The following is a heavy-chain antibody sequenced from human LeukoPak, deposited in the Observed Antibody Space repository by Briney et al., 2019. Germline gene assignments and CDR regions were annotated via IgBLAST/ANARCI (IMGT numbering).Heavy chain of an antibody. V-gene: IGHV3-30*02. CDR1: GFTFSSYS. CDR3: AKLAGSGSYSSNEFDY. J-gene: IGHJ4*02. CDR2: IRYDGSNK. Sequence: PGGSLRLSCAASGFTFSSYSMTWVRQAPGKGLEWVAFIRYDGSNKYYADSVKGRFTISRDNSKNTLYLQMNSLRAEDTAVYYCAKLAGSGSYSSNEFDYWGQGTLVTVSS. D-gene: IGHD3-10*01.